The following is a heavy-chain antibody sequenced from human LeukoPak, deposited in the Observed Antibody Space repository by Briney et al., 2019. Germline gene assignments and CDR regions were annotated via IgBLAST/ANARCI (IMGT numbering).Heavy chain of an antibody. D-gene: IGHD3-22*01. Sequence: GGSLRLSCAASGFTFSSYAMSWVRQAPGKGLEWVSAISGSGGSTYYADSVKGRFTISRDNSKNTLYLQMNSLRAEDTAVYYCAKTGSQDSSGYLILRGRSVPGFDIWGQGTMVTVSS. CDR1: GFTFSSYA. J-gene: IGHJ3*02. CDR3: AKTGSQDSSGYLILRGRSVPGFDI. V-gene: IGHV3-23*01. CDR2: ISGSGGST.